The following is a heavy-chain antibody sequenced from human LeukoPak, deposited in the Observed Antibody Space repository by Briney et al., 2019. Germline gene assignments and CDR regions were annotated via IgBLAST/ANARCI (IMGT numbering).Heavy chain of an antibody. CDR1: GGSFSGYY. Sequence: PSETLSLTCAVYGGSFSGYYWSWIRQPPGKGLEWIGEINHSGSTNYNPSLKSRVTISVDTSKNQFSLKLSSVTAADTAVYYCAREFMGHAFDIWGQGTMVTVSS. D-gene: IGHD3-10*01. V-gene: IGHV4-34*01. CDR3: AREFMGHAFDI. J-gene: IGHJ3*02. CDR2: INHSGST.